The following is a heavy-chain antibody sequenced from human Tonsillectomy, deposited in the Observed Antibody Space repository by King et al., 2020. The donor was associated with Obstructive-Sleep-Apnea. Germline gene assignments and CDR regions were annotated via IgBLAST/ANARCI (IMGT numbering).Heavy chain of an antibody. Sequence: VQLVESGGGVVQPGGSLRLSCAASGFPFSGYGMHWVRQGPVKGLEWVAFIRVDGSYKHYAESVKGRFAISRDKSKNTLYLQMNSLRTEDTAVYYCAKGERDFDHWGQGTLVTVSS. CDR3: AKGERDFDH. CDR1: GFPFSGYG. J-gene: IGHJ4*02. D-gene: IGHD1-1*01. V-gene: IGHV3-30*02. CDR2: IRVDGSYK.